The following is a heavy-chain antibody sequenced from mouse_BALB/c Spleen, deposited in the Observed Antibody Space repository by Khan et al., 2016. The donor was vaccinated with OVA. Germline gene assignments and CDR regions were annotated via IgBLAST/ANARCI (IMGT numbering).Heavy chain of an antibody. D-gene: IGHD2-4*01. CDR2: IDPENGHT. CDR1: GFNIKDYY. CDR3: ARSDYDAWFPY. V-gene: IGHV14-1*02. Sequence: EVQLQESGAELVRPGASVKLSCKASGFNIKDYYIHWVKQRPEQGLEWMGWIDPENGHTIYDPKFQGKVSITADTSSNTAYLQLSSLKMEDTAVYFLARSDYDAWFPYWGQGTLVTVSA. J-gene: IGHJ3*01.